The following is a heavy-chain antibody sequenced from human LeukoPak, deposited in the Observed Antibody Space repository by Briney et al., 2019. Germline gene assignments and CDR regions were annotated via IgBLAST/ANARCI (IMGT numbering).Heavy chain of an antibody. D-gene: IGHD4-17*01. J-gene: IGHJ4*02. V-gene: IGHV1-46*01. CDR3: ARLEPSLRGPTFDY. Sequence: ASVKVSCKASGYTFTSYGISWVRQAPGQGLEWMGITNPNGGGTSYAQKFQGRVTMTRDMSTSTVYMELSSLRYEDTAVYYCARLEPSLRGPTFDYWGQGTPVTVSS. CDR2: TNPNGGGT. CDR1: GYTFTSYG.